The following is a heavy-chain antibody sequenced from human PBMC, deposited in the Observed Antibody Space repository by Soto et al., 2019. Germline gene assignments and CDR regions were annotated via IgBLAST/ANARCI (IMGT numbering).Heavy chain of an antibody. D-gene: IGHD6-13*01. CDR2: ISGSGGST. CDR1: GFTFSTYA. Sequence: EVQVLESGGGLVQPGGSLRLSCAASGFTFSTYAMSWVRQAPGKGLEWVSGISGSGGSTYYADSVKGRFTISRDNSKKTLFLQMSSLIAEDTAVYFCAKGGAAAGRGYFDLWGRGTLVTVSS. V-gene: IGHV3-23*01. CDR3: AKGGAAAGRGYFDL. J-gene: IGHJ2*01.